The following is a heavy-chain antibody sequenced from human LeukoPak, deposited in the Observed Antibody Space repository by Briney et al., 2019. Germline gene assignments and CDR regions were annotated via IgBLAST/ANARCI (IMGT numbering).Heavy chain of an antibody. V-gene: IGHV3-7*01. CDR1: GFTFSSYW. D-gene: IGHD6-13*01. CDR3: ARARGSSWSEYYYYGMDV. Sequence: GGSLRLSCAASGFTFSSYWMSWVRQAPGKGLEWVANIKQDGSEKYYVDSVKGRFTISRDNSKNTLYLQMNSLRAEDTAVYYCARARGSSWSEYYYYGMDVWGQGTTVTVSS. J-gene: IGHJ6*02. CDR2: IKQDGSEK.